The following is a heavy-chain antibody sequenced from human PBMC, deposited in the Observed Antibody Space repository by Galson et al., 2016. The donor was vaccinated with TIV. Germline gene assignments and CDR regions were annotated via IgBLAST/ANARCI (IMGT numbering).Heavy chain of an antibody. CDR1: GVTFSSYT. Sequence: SVKVSCKASGVTFSSYTITWVRRAPGHGLEWMGGIIPLFGSANYAQTLQGRVTITADESTRTAYMELTSLKSEDTAVYYCARANLPYTNGYLLTSFDYWGQGTLVTVSS. V-gene: IGHV1-69*13. D-gene: IGHD6-25*01. CDR2: IIPLFGSA. CDR3: ARANLPYTNGYLLTSFDY. J-gene: IGHJ4*02.